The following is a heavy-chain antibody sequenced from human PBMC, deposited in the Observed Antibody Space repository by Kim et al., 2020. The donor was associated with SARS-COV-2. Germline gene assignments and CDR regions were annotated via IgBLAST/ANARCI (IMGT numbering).Heavy chain of an antibody. V-gene: IGHV5-10-1*01. Sequence: GESLKISCKGSGYSFTSYWISWVRQMPGKGLEWMGRIDPSDSYTNYSPSFQGHVTISADKSISTAYLQWSSLKASDTAMYYCAIPLPYLQNYYYYGMDVWGQGTTVTVSS. J-gene: IGHJ6*02. CDR1: GYSFTSYW. CDR3: AIPLPYLQNYYYYGMDV. CDR2: IDPSDSYT. D-gene: IGHD1-1*01.